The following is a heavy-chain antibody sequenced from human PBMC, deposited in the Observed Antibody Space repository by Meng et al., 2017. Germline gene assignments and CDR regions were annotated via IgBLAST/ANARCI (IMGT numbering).Heavy chain of an antibody. CDR1: GFTFSSYS. CDR3: ARDMKPRSYYYYDSDRENAFDI. Sequence: GESLKISCAASGFTFSSYSMNWVRQAPGKGLEWVSVISSSSSYINYADSVKGRFTISRDNAKNTLYLQMNSLRAEDTAVYYCARDMKPRSYYYYDSDRENAFDIWGQGTMVTVSS. CDR2: ISSSSSYI. J-gene: IGHJ3*02. V-gene: IGHV3-21*01. D-gene: IGHD3-22*01.